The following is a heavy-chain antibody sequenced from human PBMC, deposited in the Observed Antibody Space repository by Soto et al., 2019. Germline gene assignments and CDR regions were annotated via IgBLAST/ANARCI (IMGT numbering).Heavy chain of an antibody. J-gene: IGHJ6*02. CDR1: GGSFSGFY. CDR3: ARADRTLVTSYGLDV. CDR2: INHSGTI. V-gene: IGHV4-34*01. D-gene: IGHD2-21*02. Sequence: PSETLSLTCAVSGGSFSGFYWTWIRQPPGEGLEWIGEINHSGTINFNPSLRSRLTMSLDSSKKHFSLKLTSLTAADAAVYYCARADRTLVTSYGLDVWGQGTTVTVSS.